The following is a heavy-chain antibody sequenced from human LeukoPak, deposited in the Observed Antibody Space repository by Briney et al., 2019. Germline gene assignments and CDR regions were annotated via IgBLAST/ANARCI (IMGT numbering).Heavy chain of an antibody. D-gene: IGHD3-10*01. Sequence: PGGSLRLSCAASGFTVGSNYMSWVRQAPGKGLEWVSVLYSGGVTYYADSVKGRFNTSRDNSKNTLYLQMNSVRAYVTAVYYCARAEAPWSRGFDYWGQGTLVTVSS. V-gene: IGHV3-53*01. J-gene: IGHJ4*02. CDR1: GFTVGSNY. CDR3: ARAEAPWSRGFDY. CDR2: LYSGGVT.